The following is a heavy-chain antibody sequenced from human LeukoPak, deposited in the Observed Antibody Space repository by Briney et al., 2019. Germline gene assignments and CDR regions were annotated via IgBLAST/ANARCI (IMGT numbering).Heavy chain of an antibody. CDR1: GFPFSSAW. J-gene: IGHJ4*01. CDR2: IRPDGSQT. D-gene: IGHD3-16*01. Sequence: GGSLRLSCAASGFPFSSAWMNWVRLAPGGGLEWVASIRPDGSQTYYLDTGEGRLTITRDIAKNPLYRQMNGLRAEDTAVYYCARDHLYNAFDYWGQGTLVTVAS. V-gene: IGHV3-7*01. CDR3: ARDHLYNAFDY.